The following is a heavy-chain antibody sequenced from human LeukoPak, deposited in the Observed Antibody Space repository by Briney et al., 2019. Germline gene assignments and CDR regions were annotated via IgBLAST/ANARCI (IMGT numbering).Heavy chain of an antibody. CDR2: IWYDGSIK. CDR1: GFTFSTYG. CDR3: ARGNTWYNVDY. J-gene: IGHJ4*02. D-gene: IGHD6-13*01. V-gene: IGHV3-33*01. Sequence: GTSPRLSCAASGFTFSTYGMHWVRQAPGKGLGWVSLIWYDGSIKYYDEFVKGRFTISRDNSKNTLYLQMNSLRAEDTAVYYCARGNTWYNVDYWGQGTLVTV.